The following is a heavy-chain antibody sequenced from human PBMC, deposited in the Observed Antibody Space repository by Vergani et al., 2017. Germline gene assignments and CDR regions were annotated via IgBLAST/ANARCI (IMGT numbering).Heavy chain of an antibody. V-gene: IGHV4-4*07. J-gene: IGHJ4*02. D-gene: IGHD7-27*01. CDR2: LCPSGST. Sequence: QVQMQESGPGLVKTSETLSLTCSASGAPISYWCWSWLRQPAGKGLEWIGRLCPSGSTNYKPSLKSRVTMSIDTSKNQFSLKLTSVTAADTAVYYCATGAGPLNIGGQGTRVTVSS. CDR3: ATGAGPLNI. CDR1: GAPISYWC.